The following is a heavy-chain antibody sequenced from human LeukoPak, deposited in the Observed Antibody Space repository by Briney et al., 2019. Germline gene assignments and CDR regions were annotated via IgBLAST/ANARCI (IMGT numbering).Heavy chain of an antibody. CDR1: GGSISSSNW. J-gene: IGHJ4*02. Sequence: SETLSLTCAVSGGSISSSNWWSWVRQPPGKGLEWIGEIYHSGSTNYNPSLKSRVTISVDKSKNQFSLKLSSVTAADTAVYYCARVYDSSGYYPSPDYWGQGTLVTVSS. CDR3: ARVYDSSGYYPSPDY. D-gene: IGHD3-22*01. CDR2: IYHSGST. V-gene: IGHV4-4*02.